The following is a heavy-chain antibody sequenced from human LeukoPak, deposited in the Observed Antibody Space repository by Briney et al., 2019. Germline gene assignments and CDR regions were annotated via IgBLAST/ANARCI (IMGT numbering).Heavy chain of an antibody. Sequence: SCKASGYTFTSYGISWVRQAPGKGLEWVSTISGSGAGTYYADSVKGRFTISRDNSKNTLYLQMNSLRVEDTAVYYCAKHHRMAARLVYFDYWGQGTLVTVSS. D-gene: IGHD6-6*01. CDR3: AKHHRMAARLVYFDY. J-gene: IGHJ4*02. CDR1: GYTFTSYG. CDR2: ISGSGAGT. V-gene: IGHV3-23*01.